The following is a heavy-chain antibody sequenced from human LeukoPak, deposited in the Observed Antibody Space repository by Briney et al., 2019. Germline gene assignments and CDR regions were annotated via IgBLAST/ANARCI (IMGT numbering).Heavy chain of an antibody. Sequence: GGSLRLSCAASGFTFSSYGMHWVRQAPGKGLEWVAFIRYDGSNKYYADSVKGRFTISRDNSKNTLYLQMNSLRAEDTAVYYCANLYGSGNVSDYWGQGTLVTVSS. J-gene: IGHJ4*02. CDR3: ANLYGSGNVSDY. D-gene: IGHD3-10*01. CDR2: IRYDGSNK. CDR1: GFTFSSYG. V-gene: IGHV3-30*02.